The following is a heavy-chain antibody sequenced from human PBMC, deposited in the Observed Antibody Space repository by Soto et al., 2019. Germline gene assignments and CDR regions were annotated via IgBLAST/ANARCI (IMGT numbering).Heavy chain of an antibody. J-gene: IGHJ5*02. D-gene: IGHD6-13*01. CDR2: IYYSGST. Sequence: SETLSLTCTVSGGSISSYYWSWIRQPPGKGLEWIGYIYYSGSTNYNPSLKSRVTISVDTSKNQFSLKLSSVTAADTAVYYCARGKYNSSWYPNDWFDPWSQGTLVTVSS. CDR1: GGSISSYY. V-gene: IGHV4-59*08. CDR3: ARGKYNSSWYPNDWFDP.